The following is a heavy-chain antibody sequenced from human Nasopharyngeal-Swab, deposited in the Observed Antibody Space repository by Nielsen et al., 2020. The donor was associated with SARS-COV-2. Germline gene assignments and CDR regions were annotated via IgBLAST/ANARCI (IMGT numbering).Heavy chain of an antibody. CDR3: ARRQGGWLQAVHYFDY. CDR2: IYYSGST. V-gene: IGHV4-39*01. CDR1: GGSISSSSYY. J-gene: IGHJ4*02. D-gene: IGHD5-24*01. Sequence: SETLSLTCTVSGGSISSSSYYWGWIRQPPGKGLEWIGSIYYSGSTYYNPSLKRRVTISVDTSKNQFSLKLSSVTAADTAVYYCARRQGGWLQAVHYFDYWGQGTLVTVSS.